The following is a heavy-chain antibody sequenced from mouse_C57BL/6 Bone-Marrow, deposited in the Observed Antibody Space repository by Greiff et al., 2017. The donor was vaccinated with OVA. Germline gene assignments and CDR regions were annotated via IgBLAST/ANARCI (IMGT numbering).Heavy chain of an antibody. J-gene: IGHJ1*03. D-gene: IGHD1-1*01. Sequence: VQGVESGAELVRPGTSVKMSCKASGYTFTNYWIGWAKQRPGHGLEWIGDIYPGGGYTNYNEKFKGKATLTADKSSSTAYMQFSSLTSEDSAIYYCARAFFYYGSSYWYFDVWGTGTTVTVSS. V-gene: IGHV1-63*01. CDR3: ARAFFYYGSSYWYFDV. CDR1: GYTFTNYW. CDR2: IYPGGGYT.